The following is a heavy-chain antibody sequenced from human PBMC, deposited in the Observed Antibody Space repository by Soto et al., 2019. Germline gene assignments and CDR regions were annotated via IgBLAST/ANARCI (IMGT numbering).Heavy chain of an antibody. CDR2: IIPIFVTA. D-gene: IGHD5-18*01. CDR3: ARENTALVTGYFAY. V-gene: IGHV1-69*13. J-gene: IGHJ4*02. CDR1: GATFSSYA. Sequence: VKVSCKASGATFSSYAISWERQAPRQGLEWIGGIIPIFVTANYAQKFEGRVTITAHESTSTAYLELSRLRSEDTAVYYCARENTALVTGYFAYCGQGTLVAVFS.